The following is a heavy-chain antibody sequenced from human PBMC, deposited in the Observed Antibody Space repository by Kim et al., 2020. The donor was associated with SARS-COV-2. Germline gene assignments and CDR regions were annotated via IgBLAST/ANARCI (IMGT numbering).Heavy chain of an antibody. Sequence: GGSLRLSCAASGFSVNRYYMSWVRQAPGKGLEWVSAIYYDGNTDYADSVRGRFTISRDSSKNTLYLQMNSLRAEDTAVYYCARDHLDDYNIWREGTLLTVSS. D-gene: IGHD3-22*01. CDR1: GFSVNRYY. CDR3: ARDHLDDYNI. V-gene: IGHV3-53*01. CDR2: IYYDGNT. J-gene: IGHJ4*02.